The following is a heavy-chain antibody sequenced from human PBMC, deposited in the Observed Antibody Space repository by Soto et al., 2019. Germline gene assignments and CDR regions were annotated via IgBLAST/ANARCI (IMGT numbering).Heavy chain of an antibody. V-gene: IGHV1-58*02. CDR2: IVVGSGNT. CDR1: GFTFTSSA. Sequence: ASVKVSCKASGFTFTSSAMQWVRQARGQRLEWIGWIVVGSGNTNYAQKFQERVTITRDMSTSTAYMELSSLRSEDTAVCYCAAGVSAQSDIVVVPAAIEGYYYYYYMDVWGKGTTVTVSS. D-gene: IGHD2-2*02. J-gene: IGHJ6*03. CDR3: AAGVSAQSDIVVVPAAIEGYYYYYYMDV.